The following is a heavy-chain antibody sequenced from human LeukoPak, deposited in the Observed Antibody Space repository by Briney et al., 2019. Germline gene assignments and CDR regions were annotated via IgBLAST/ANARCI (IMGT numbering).Heavy chain of an antibody. CDR3: ARGNDQLVHRSGYYYYYMDV. J-gene: IGHJ6*03. D-gene: IGHD6-13*01. V-gene: IGHV4-61*02. CDR2: IYTSGST. Sequence: SQTLSLTCTVSGGSISSGSYYWSWIRQPAGKGLEWIGRIYTSGSTNYNPSLKSRVTISVDTSKNQFSLKLSSVTAADTAVYYCARGNDQLVHRSGYYYYYMDVWGKGTTVTISS. CDR1: GGSISSGSYY.